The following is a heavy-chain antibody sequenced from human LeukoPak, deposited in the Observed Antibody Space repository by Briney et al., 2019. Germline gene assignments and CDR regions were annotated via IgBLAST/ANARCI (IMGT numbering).Heavy chain of an antibody. Sequence: GGSLRLSCAASGFTFSSYSMNWVRQAPGKGLEWVANIKQDGSEKNYVDSVKGRFTISRDNAKNSLYLQMNSLRAEDTAVYYCARAPYYYDSSGYGYWGQGTLVTVSS. J-gene: IGHJ4*02. CDR3: ARAPYYYDSSGYGY. D-gene: IGHD3-22*01. CDR2: IKQDGSEK. CDR1: GFTFSSYS. V-gene: IGHV3-7*01.